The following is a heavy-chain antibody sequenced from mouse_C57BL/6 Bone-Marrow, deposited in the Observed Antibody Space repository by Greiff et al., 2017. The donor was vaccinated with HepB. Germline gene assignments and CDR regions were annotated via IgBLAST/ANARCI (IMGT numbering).Heavy chain of an antibody. J-gene: IGHJ1*03. CDR1: GYTFTDHT. CDR3: ARYRGSYYCSFYWYFDV. CDR2: IYPRDGST. Sequence: QVQLQQSDAELVKPGDSVKITCKVSGYTFTDHTIHWMKQRPEQGLEWIGYIYPRDGSTKYNEKLKGKATLTADKSTSTAYMQINSLTSEDSAVYFCARYRGSYYCSFYWYFDVWGTGTTVTVSS. V-gene: IGHV1-78*01. D-gene: IGHD1-1*01.